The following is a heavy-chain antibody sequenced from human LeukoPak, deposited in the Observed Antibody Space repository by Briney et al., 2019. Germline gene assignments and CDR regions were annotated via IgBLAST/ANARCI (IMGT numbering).Heavy chain of an antibody. V-gene: IGHV3-30*03. CDR2: ISYDGNNK. CDR3: ARWGSAFDI. CDR1: GFTLSTYG. D-gene: IGHD7-27*01. Sequence: GGSLRLSCEASGFTLSTYGMYWVRQAPGKGLEWVAVISYDGNNKYYPDSVKGRFTISRDSSRNTLYLQMNSLRAEDTAVYYCARWGSAFDIWGQGTMVTVSS. J-gene: IGHJ3*02.